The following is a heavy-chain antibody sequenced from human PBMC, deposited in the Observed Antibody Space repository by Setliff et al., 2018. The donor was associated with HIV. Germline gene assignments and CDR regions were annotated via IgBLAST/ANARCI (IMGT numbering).Heavy chain of an antibody. CDR1: GFTFSTYR. CDR3: TKDHLSGWASDC. V-gene: IGHV3-7*01. Sequence: GESLKISCAASGFTFSTYRMIWVRQAPGKGLEWVAKIKQDGSEEYYVDSVKGRFTISRDNAKNSVYLQMNSLRVEDTAMYYCTKDHLSGWASDCWGQGTLVTVSS. D-gene: IGHD6-19*01. J-gene: IGHJ4*02. CDR2: IKQDGSEE.